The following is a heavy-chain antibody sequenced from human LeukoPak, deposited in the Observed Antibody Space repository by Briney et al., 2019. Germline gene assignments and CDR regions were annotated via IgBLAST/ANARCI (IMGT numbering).Heavy chain of an antibody. J-gene: IGHJ6*02. D-gene: IGHD3-16*02. V-gene: IGHV3-11*01. CDR1: GFTVSDYY. CDR2: ISSSGSTI. CDR3: ASAPELSTYYYYGMDV. Sequence: GGSLRLSCAASGFTVSDYYMSWIRQAPGKGLEWVSYISSSGSTICYADSVKGRFTISRDNAKNSLYLQMNSLRAEDTAVYYCASAPELSTYYYYGMDVWGQGTTVTVSS.